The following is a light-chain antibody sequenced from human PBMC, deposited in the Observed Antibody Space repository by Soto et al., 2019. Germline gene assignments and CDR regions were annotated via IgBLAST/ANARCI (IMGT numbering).Light chain of an antibody. V-gene: IGKV1-5*03. J-gene: IGKJ1*01. Sequence: DIQMTQSPSALSASVGDRVTITCRASQSISYWLAWYQQKPGKAPKLLIYEASSLGSGVPSRFSGSGSGTEFTLTISSLQPDDFATYYCQQYNSYPWTFGQGTKVDIK. CDR3: QQYNSYPWT. CDR1: QSISYW. CDR2: EAS.